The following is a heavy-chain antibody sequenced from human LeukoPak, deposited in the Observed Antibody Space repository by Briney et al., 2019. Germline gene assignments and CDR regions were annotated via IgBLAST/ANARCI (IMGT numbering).Heavy chain of an antibody. CDR2: IKQDGSKK. Sequence: GGSLRLSCVASGFPFSSYWMTWVRQAPGKGLEWVANIKQDGSKKSYVDSVKGRFTISRDNAKNSLYLQMNSLRAEDTAVYYCAKDDTAMTTAFDYWGQGTLVTVSS. V-gene: IGHV3-7*01. CDR3: AKDDTAMTTAFDY. J-gene: IGHJ4*02. D-gene: IGHD5-18*01. CDR1: GFPFSSYW.